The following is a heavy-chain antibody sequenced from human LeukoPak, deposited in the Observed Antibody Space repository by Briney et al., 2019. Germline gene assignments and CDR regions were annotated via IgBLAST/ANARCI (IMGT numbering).Heavy chain of an antibody. CDR1: GFTFGDYA. V-gene: IGHV3-49*04. CDR2: IASKTYGGTA. J-gene: IGHJ4*02. Sequence: GGSLRLSCTASGFTFGDYAMTWVRQAPGKGLEWVGFIASKTYGGTAEYAASVKGRFTISRDDSKSTAYLQMNSLKTEDTAVYFCSRDQTPYYWGQGTLVTVSS. CDR3: SRDQTPYY.